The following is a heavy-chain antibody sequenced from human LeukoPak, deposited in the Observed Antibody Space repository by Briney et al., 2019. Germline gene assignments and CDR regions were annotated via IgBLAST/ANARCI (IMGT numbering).Heavy chain of an antibody. CDR3: ASLAARRTFDY. Sequence: SETLSLTCTVSGGSISSYYWSWIRQPPGKGLEWIGYIYYSGSTNYNPPLKSRVTISVDTSKNQFSLKLSSVTAADTAVYYCASLAARRTFDYWGQGTLVTVSS. J-gene: IGHJ4*02. CDR1: GGSISSYY. V-gene: IGHV4-59*01. CDR2: IYYSGST. D-gene: IGHD6-6*01.